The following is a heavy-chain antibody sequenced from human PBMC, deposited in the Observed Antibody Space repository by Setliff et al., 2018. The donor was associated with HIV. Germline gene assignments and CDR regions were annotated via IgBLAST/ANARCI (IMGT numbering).Heavy chain of an antibody. CDR2: IYTSGNT. CDR1: GGSISSYY. CDR3: ARDKTEVPRDVDAFDI. V-gene: IGHV4-4*07. J-gene: IGHJ3*02. Sequence: SETLSLTCTVSGGSISSYYWSWIRQPAGKGLEWMGRIYTSGNTNYNPSLQSLKSLVTMSVHTSKQQFSLKLSSVTAADTDVYYCARDKTEVPRDVDAFDIWGQGTMVTVSS.